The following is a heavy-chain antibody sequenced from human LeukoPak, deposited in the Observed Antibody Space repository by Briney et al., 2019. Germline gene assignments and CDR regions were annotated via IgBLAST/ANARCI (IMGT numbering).Heavy chain of an antibody. J-gene: IGHJ6*02. D-gene: IGHD3-9*01. CDR1: LGSHW. CDR2: IKEDGSQK. CDR3: ARSIGLTGGGVDV. V-gene: IGHV3-7*03. Sequence: GGSLRLSCVGALGSHWMGWVRQAPGKGLEWVANIKEDGSQKYYMDSVKGRFTISRDNAKNSLYLQMNSLRAEDTAVYYCARSIGLTGGGVDVWGQGTTVTVSS.